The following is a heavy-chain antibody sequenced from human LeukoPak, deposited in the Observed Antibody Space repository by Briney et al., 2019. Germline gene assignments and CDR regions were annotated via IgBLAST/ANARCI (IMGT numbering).Heavy chain of an antibody. CDR3: VAGYCSSSSCYTTYFDY. CDR2: ISWNSATI. CDR1: GFTFEDHA. Sequence: GGSLRLSCAASGFTFEDHAMHWVRQAPGKGLQWLSGISWNSATIAYADSARGRVTISRDNAKSSLYLQMNSLRAEDMGLYYCVAGYCSSSSCYTTYFDYWGQGTLVTVSS. J-gene: IGHJ4*02. V-gene: IGHV3-9*03. D-gene: IGHD2-2*02.